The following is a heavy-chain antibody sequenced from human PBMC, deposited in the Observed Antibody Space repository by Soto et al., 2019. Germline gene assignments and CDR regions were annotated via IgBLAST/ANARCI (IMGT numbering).Heavy chain of an antibody. D-gene: IGHD6-13*01. CDR2: IYYSGST. CDR3: ARDLGGIAE. CDR1: GGSISSYY. V-gene: IGHV4-30-4*01. Sequence: SETLSLTCTVSGGSISSYYWSWIRQPPGKGLEWIGYIYYSGSTYYNPSLKSRVTISVDTSKNQFSLKLSSVTAADTAVYYCARDLGGIAEWGQGTLVTVSS. J-gene: IGHJ4*02.